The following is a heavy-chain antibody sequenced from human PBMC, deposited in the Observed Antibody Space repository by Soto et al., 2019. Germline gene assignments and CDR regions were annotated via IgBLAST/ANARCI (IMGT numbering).Heavy chain of an antibody. J-gene: IGHJ4*02. D-gene: IGHD7-27*01. CDR2: INPNGGST. CDR1: GYIFTNYY. V-gene: IGHV1-46*01. CDR3: ARDLTSGDY. Sequence: QVQLVQSGADVKNPGASVKLSCKASGYIFTNYYIHWVRQAPGQGLEWMAIINPNGGSTNYAQEFQGRVTLARDTFTNTVYMELSSLRSEDTAIYYCARDLTSGDYWGQGNLVTVSS.